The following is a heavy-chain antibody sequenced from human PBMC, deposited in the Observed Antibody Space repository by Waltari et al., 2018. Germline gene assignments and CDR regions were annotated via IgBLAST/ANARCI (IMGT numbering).Heavy chain of an antibody. CDR1: DGSFSGPY. Sequence: QVQLQQWGAGLLKPSETLSLTCAVYDGSFSGPYWSWIRQPPGKGLEWIGEINHSGSSNYSPSLKRRVTISVDTSKSQFSLNLSSVTAADTAVYYCARWQQLVVGYYNGLDVWGQGTTVTVSS. D-gene: IGHD6-13*01. V-gene: IGHV4-34*01. CDR3: ARWQQLVVGYYNGLDV. CDR2: INHSGSS. J-gene: IGHJ6*02.